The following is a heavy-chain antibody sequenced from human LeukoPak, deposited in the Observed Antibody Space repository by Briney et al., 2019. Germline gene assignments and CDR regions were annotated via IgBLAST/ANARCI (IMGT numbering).Heavy chain of an antibody. D-gene: IGHD3-10*01. Sequence: PGGSLRLSCAASGFTFSSYAMHWVRQAPGKGLEWVAFIHYDGSNNHYADSVKGRFTISRDNAKNSLYLQMNSLRVEDTAVYYCAKLAKYFYGSETYYFFEHWGQGTPVTASS. CDR1: GFTFSSYA. J-gene: IGHJ4*02. CDR2: IHYDGSNN. V-gene: IGHV3-30*02. CDR3: AKLAKYFYGSETYYFFEH.